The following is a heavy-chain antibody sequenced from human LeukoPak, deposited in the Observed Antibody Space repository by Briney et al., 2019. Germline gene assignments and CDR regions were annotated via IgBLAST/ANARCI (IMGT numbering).Heavy chain of an antibody. Sequence: SETLSLTCAVYGGSFSGYYWSWIRQPPGKGLEWIGEINHSGSTNYNPSLKSRVTISVDTSKNQFSLKLSSVTAADTAVYYCASRKYGGSRSRYFDYWGQGTLVTVSS. V-gene: IGHV4-34*01. CDR3: ASRKYGGSRSRYFDY. CDR1: GGSFSGYY. J-gene: IGHJ4*02. D-gene: IGHD4-23*01. CDR2: INHSGST.